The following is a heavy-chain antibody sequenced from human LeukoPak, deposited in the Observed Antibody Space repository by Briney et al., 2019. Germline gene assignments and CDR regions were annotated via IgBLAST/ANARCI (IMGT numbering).Heavy chain of an antibody. CDR1: GASLKTFY. J-gene: IGHJ4*02. V-gene: IGHV4-4*07. CDR2: ISTTGSP. Sequence: PSETLSLTCNLSGASLKTFYWTWIRQPAGKGLEWIGRISTTGSPNYNAYLKSRLSISMDTSRSQFSLKLSSVTAADTAVYYCAREAGISRPLDYWGQGTLVTVSS. CDR3: AREAGISRPLDY.